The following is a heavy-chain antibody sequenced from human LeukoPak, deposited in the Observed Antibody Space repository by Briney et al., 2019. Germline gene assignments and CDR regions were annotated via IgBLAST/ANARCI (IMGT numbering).Heavy chain of an antibody. CDR2: INPNSGGT. Sequence: SVKVSCKASGYTFAGYYMHWVRQAPGQGLEWMGWINPNSGGTNYAQKFQGRVTMTRDTSISTAYMELSRLRSDDTAVYYCARDVWSGYWYFDYWGQGTLVTVSS. J-gene: IGHJ4*02. V-gene: IGHV1-2*02. CDR1: GYTFAGYY. CDR3: ARDVWSGYWYFDY. D-gene: IGHD3-3*01.